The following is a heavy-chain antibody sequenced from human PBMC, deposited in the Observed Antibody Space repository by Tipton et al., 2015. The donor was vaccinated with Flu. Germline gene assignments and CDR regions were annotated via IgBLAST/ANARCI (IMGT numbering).Heavy chain of an antibody. D-gene: IGHD2-15*01. CDR3: AAHRSGGSCSHAFDI. CDR2: INPSGST. V-gene: IGHV4-34*01. CDR1: GGSFSSHY. Sequence: LRLSCAVYGGSFSSHYWSWIRQPPGKGLEWIGEINPSGSTNYNPSLKSRVTISGDTSKNQVSLKLSSVTAADTAVYYCAAHRSGGSCSHAFDIWGQGTMVTVSS. J-gene: IGHJ3*02.